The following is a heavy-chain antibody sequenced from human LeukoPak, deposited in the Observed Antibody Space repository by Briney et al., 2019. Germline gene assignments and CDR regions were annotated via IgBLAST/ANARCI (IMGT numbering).Heavy chain of an antibody. CDR2: INHSGST. V-gene: IGHV4-34*01. CDR1: GGSFSGQD. D-gene: IGHD3-3*01. J-gene: IGHJ4*02. CDR3: ARAAHRPRSGYYY. Sequence: KTSETLSLTCAVYGGSFSGQDWSWIRQPPGKGLEWIGEINHSGSTNYHPSLKSRVTISVDTSKNQFSLNLSSVTAADTAVYYCARAAHRPRSGYYYWGQGTRVTVSS.